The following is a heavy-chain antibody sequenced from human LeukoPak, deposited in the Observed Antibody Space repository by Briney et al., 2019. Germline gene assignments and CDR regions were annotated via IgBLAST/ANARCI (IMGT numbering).Heavy chain of an antibody. D-gene: IGHD4-17*01. J-gene: IGHJ4*02. V-gene: IGHV3-7*01. CDR3: ARESKGRSKIDY. Sequence: GGSLRLSCAASGFTFSGYWMSWVRQAPGKGLEWVANIKKDGSEKYNVDSVKGRFTISRDNANNSLYLQMNSLGAEDTAVYYCARESKGRSKIDYWGQGTLVTVSS. CDR2: IKKDGSEK. CDR1: GFTFSGYW.